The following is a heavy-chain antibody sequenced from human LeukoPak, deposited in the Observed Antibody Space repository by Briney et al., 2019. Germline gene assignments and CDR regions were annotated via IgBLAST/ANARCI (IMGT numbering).Heavy chain of an antibody. J-gene: IGHJ4*02. D-gene: IGHD6-6*01. CDR2: ISISSNYI. CDR1: GFTFSRYS. CDR3: ARHSSSDFDY. Sequence: GGSLRLSCAASGFTFSRYSMNWVRQAPGKGLEWVSSISISSNYIYYADSVKGRFTISRDNAKNSLYLQVNSLRAEDTAVYYCARHSSSDFDYWGQGTLVTVSS. V-gene: IGHV3-21*01.